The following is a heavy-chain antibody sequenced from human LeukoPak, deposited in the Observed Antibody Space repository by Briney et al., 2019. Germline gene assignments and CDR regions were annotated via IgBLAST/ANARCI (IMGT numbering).Heavy chain of an antibody. V-gene: IGHV3-66*01. CDR3: ARDLGDLAYYYYYGMDV. D-gene: IGHD3-10*01. Sequence: GGSLRLSCAASGFTVSSNYMSWVCQAPGKGLEWVSVIYSGGSTYYADSVKGRFTISRDNSKNTLYLQMNSLRAEDTAVYYCARDLGDLAYYYYYGMDVWGQGTTVTVSS. CDR1: GFTVSSNY. CDR2: IYSGGST. J-gene: IGHJ6*02.